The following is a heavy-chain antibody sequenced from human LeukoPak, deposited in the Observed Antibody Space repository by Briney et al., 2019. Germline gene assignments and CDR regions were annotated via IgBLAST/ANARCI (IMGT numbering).Heavy chain of an antibody. CDR2: INGRTGSI. V-gene: IGHV3-23*01. D-gene: IGHD2-15*01. Sequence: GGSLRLSCAPSGLTFSSYDMSWARQAPGKGLEWVSIINGRTGSIYYADSVKGRFTISRDNSKNTLYLQLNSLRAEDTALYYCASRESCSGGTCYGLSYWGQGTLVTVSS. CDR1: GLTFSSYD. J-gene: IGHJ4*02. CDR3: ASRESCSGGTCYGLSY.